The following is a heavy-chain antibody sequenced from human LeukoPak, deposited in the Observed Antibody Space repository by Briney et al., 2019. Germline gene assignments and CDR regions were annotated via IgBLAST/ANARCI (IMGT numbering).Heavy chain of an antibody. Sequence: SETLSLTCAVYGGSFSGYYWSWIRQPPGKGLEWIGEINHSGSTNYNPSLKSRVTISVDTSKNQFSLRLSSVTAADTAVYYCAGYSSGSVAFDVWGQGTMVTVSS. V-gene: IGHV4-34*01. D-gene: IGHD6-19*01. J-gene: IGHJ3*01. CDR2: INHSGST. CDR1: GGSFSGYY. CDR3: AGYSSGSVAFDV.